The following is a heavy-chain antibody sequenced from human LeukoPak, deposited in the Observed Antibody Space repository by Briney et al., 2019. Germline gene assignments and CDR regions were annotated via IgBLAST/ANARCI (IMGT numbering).Heavy chain of an antibody. CDR1: GFTFSTYW. CDR2: INEHGSIT. J-gene: IGHJ4*01. Sequence: GGSLRLSCAASGFTFSTYWMHWVRQTPGEGLVWVSRINEHGSITDYADSVRDRFTISRDNAKNTLYLHMNSLGAEDTAMYYCARDVAGAGSHWGHGTLVTVSS. CDR3: ARDVAGAGSH. V-gene: IGHV3-74*01. D-gene: IGHD6-19*01.